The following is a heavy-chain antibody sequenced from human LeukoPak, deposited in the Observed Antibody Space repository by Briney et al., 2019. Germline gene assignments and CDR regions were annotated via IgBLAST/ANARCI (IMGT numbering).Heavy chain of an antibody. CDR1: GYTFTSYD. V-gene: IGHV1-8*03. CDR3: ARGVGYYYDSSGYYSTDL. J-gene: IGHJ4*02. Sequence: GASVKVSCKASGYTFTSYDINWVRQATGQGLEWMGWMNPNSGNTGYAQKFQGRVTITRNTSISTAYMELSSLRSEDTAVYYCARGVGYYYDSSGYYSTDLWGQGTLVTVSS. D-gene: IGHD3-22*01. CDR2: MNPNSGNT.